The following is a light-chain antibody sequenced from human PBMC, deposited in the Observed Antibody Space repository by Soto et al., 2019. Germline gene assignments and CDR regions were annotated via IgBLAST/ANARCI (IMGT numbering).Light chain of an antibody. CDR3: QQRNDWPALS. Sequence: ENVLTQFPATLSLSQGESATLSCRASVYVRVYLAWYHQKPGQAPRLLMYDTSTRAPGIPRRFSGSGSGTDFTLSISSLEPEDSGVYYCQQRNDWPALSFGGGTKVEIK. J-gene: IGKJ4*01. CDR1: VYVRVY. CDR2: DTS. V-gene: IGKV3-11*01.